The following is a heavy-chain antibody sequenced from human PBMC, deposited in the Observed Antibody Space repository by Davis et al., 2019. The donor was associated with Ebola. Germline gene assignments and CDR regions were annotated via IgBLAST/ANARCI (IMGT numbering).Heavy chain of an antibody. Sequence: MPSETLSLTCAVYGGSFSPYYWTWIRQPPGKGLAWLGEINHGGGTDYDPSLQSRLTISVDTSTNQFALNLSSVTAADPAGYYCARAPGNYYYDSSGYYSRPYYYGMDVWGKGTTVTVSS. V-gene: IGHV4-34*01. CDR2: INHGGGT. CDR1: GGSFSPYY. J-gene: IGHJ6*04. CDR3: ARAPGNYYYDSSGYYSRPYYYGMDV. D-gene: IGHD3-22*01.